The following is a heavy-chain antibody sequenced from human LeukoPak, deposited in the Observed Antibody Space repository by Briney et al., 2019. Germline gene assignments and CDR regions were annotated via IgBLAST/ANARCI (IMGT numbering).Heavy chain of an antibody. CDR1: GYTFTSYG. D-gene: IGHD2-15*01. V-gene: IGHV1-18*01. Sequence: ASVTVSCKASGYTFTSYGISWVRQAPGQGLEWMGWISAYNGNTNYAQKLQGRVTMTTDTSTSTAYMELRSLRSDDTAVYYCAREEQRQAATKVCDYWGQGTLVTVSS. CDR3: AREEQRQAATKVCDY. CDR2: ISAYNGNT. J-gene: IGHJ4*02.